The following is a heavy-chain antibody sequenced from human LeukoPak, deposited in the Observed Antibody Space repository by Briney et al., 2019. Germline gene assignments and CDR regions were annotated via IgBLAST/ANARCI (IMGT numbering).Heavy chain of an antibody. V-gene: IGHV1-18*01. Sequence: ASVKVSCKASGYTFTSYGISWVRQAPGQGLEWMGWINAYNGNTNYAQKLQGRVTMTTDTSTSTAYMELRSLRSDDTAVYYCARSMIVVVPSSMDVWGKGTTVTVSS. CDR2: INAYNGNT. CDR1: GYTFTSYG. CDR3: ARSMIVVVPSSMDV. J-gene: IGHJ6*03. D-gene: IGHD2-2*01.